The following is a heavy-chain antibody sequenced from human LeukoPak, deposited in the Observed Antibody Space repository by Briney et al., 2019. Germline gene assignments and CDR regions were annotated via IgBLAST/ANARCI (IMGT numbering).Heavy chain of an antibody. Sequence: GGSLRLSCAASRFTFRSYGMHWVRQAPGKGLEWVSGISASGGGTYYADSVKGRFTISRDNSKNTLYLQMNSLRAEDTAVYYCARDFTMVRGVIDPSWYYYYGMDVWGQGTTVTVSS. J-gene: IGHJ6*02. CDR2: ISASGGGT. CDR1: RFTFRSYG. CDR3: ARDFTMVRGVIDPSWYYYYGMDV. V-gene: IGHV3-23*01. D-gene: IGHD3-10*01.